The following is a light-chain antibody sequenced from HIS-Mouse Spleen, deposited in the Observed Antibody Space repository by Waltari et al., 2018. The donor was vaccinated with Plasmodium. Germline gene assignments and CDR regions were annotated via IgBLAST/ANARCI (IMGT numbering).Light chain of an antibody. Sequence: QSVLTQPPSVSAAPGQKVTISCSGSSSNIGNNYVSWYQQLPGTAPKLLIYDKNKRPSGIPDRFSGSKSGTSATLGITGLQTGDEADYYCGTWDSSLSAGVVFGGGTKLTV. V-gene: IGLV1-51*01. CDR3: GTWDSSLSAGVV. CDR2: DKN. J-gene: IGLJ2*01. CDR1: SSNIGNNY.